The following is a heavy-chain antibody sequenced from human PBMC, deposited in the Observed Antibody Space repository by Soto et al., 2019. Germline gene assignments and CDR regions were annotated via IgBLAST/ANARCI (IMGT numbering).Heavy chain of an antibody. D-gene: IGHD6-19*01. Sequence: ETLSLTCTVSGGSISSYYWSWIRQPAGKGLEWIGRIYTSGSTNYNPSLKSRVTMSVDTSKNQFSLKLSSVTAADTAVYYCARDLVPYSSGWYEYNWFDPWGQGTLVTV. J-gene: IGHJ5*02. V-gene: IGHV4-4*07. CDR2: IYTSGST. CDR1: GGSISSYY. CDR3: ARDLVPYSSGWYEYNWFDP.